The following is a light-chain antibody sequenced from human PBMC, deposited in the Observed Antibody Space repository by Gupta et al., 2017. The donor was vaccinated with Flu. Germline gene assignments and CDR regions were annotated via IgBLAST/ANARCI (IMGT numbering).Light chain of an antibody. J-gene: IGKJ2*03. Sequence: VMTQSPATLSVSPGERATLSCRASQSVSSNLAWYQQKPGQAPRLLIYGASTRATGIPARFSGSGSGPEFTLTISSLQSEDFAVYYCQQYNNWPPNSFGQGTKLEIK. V-gene: IGKV3-15*01. CDR3: QQYNNWPPNS. CDR1: QSVSSN. CDR2: GAS.